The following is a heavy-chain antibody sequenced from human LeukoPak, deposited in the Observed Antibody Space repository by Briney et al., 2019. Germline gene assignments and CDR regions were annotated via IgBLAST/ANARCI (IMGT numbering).Heavy chain of an antibody. CDR3: ARDRISPRTGDNPYYFDY. V-gene: IGHV1-69*05. D-gene: IGHD7-27*01. CDR2: IIPIFGTA. J-gene: IGHJ4*02. Sequence: SVKVSSKASGGTFSSYAISWLRQAPGQGLEWMGRIIPIFGTANYAQKFQGRVTITTDESTSTAYMELSSLRSEDTAVYYCARDRISPRTGDNPYYFDYWGQGTLVTVSS. CDR1: GGTFSSYA.